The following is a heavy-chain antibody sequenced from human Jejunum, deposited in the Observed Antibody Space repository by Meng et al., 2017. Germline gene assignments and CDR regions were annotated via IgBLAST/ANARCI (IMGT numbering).Heavy chain of an antibody. D-gene: IGHD3-16*01. V-gene: IGHV1-3*01. Sequence: QVQVVQAGAEVKKPGGAGKRSGKASGNTFTTNTIHWVRQAPGQRPEWMGWINAGSGNTKYSLKFQNRVTLTRDTSANTAYMEVNSLTSEDTAVYYCARDPTGGTFHYFDSWGQGALVTVSS. CDR3: ARDPTGGTFHYFDS. CDR1: GNTFTTNT. CDR2: INAGSGNT. J-gene: IGHJ4*02.